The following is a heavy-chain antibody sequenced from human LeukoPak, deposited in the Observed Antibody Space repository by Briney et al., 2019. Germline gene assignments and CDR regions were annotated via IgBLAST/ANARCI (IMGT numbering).Heavy chain of an antibody. CDR1: GGSISSYY. Sequence: SETLSLTCTVSGGSISSYYWSWIRQPPGKGLEWIGYIYYSGSTNYNPSLKSRVTISVDTSKNQFSLKLSSVTAADTAVYYCARARYCSGGSCYFFAFDIWGQGTMVTVSS. D-gene: IGHD2-15*01. V-gene: IGHV4-59*01. J-gene: IGHJ3*02. CDR3: ARARYCSGGSCYFFAFDI. CDR2: IYYSGST.